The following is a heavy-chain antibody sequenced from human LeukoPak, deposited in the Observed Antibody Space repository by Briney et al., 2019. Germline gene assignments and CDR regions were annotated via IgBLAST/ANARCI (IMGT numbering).Heavy chain of an antibody. V-gene: IGHV4-34*01. D-gene: IGHD4-11*01. CDR1: GGSFSGYY. Sequence: SETLSLTCAVYGGSFSGYYWSWIRQPPGKGLEWIGEINHSGSTNYNPSLKSRVTISVDTSKNQFSLKLSSVTAAYTAVYYCARAYSNYYYYYYMDVWGKGTTVTVSS. CDR3: ARAYSNYYYYYYMDV. CDR2: INHSGST. J-gene: IGHJ6*03.